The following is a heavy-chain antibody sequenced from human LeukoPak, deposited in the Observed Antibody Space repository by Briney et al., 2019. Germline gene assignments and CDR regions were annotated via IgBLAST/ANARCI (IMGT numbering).Heavy chain of an antibody. J-gene: IGHJ5*02. CDR3: AGAYADYDSFDP. CDR1: GGSISSYY. D-gene: IGHD3-3*01. Sequence: PSETLSLTCTVSGGSISSYYWSWIRQPAGKGLEWTGRIYTSGSTNYNPSLKSRVTMSVDTSKNQFSLKLSSVTAADAAVYYCAGAYADYDSFDPWGQGTLVTVSS. V-gene: IGHV4-4*07. CDR2: IYTSGST.